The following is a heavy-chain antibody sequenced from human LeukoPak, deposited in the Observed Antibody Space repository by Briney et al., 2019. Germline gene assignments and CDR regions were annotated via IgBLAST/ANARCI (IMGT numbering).Heavy chain of an antibody. J-gene: IGHJ3*02. Sequence: GGSLRLSCAASGFTFSSYEMNWVRQAPGKGLEGVSYISSSGSTIYYADSVKGRFTISRDNAKNSLYLRMNSLRAEDTAVYYCARDRFSGSYYVGGAFDIWGQGTMVTVSS. CDR1: GFTFSSYE. CDR3: ARDRFSGSYYVGGAFDI. V-gene: IGHV3-48*03. CDR2: ISSSGSTI. D-gene: IGHD1-26*01.